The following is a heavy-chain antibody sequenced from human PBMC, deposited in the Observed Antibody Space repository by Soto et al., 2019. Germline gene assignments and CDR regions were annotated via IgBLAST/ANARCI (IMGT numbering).Heavy chain of an antibody. CDR2: ITSSGGAT. CDR1: GFGFSNYE. V-gene: IGHV3-48*03. Sequence: GGSLRLSCAASGFGFSNYEMNWVRQAPGKGLEWVSYITSSGGATMYADSVKGRFTISRDNAKDSLYLQMNSLRVEDTAVYYCARGDCKTSCYIGFWGQGARVTVSS. CDR3: ARGDCKTSCYIGF. J-gene: IGHJ4*02. D-gene: IGHD2-2*02.